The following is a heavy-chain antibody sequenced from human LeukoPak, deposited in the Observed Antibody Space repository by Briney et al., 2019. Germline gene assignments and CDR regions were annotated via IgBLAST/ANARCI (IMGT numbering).Heavy chain of an antibody. Sequence: PSETLSLACDVSGGSISSGGSSWSWIRQPPGKGLEWIGYIYHSGSTYYNPSLKSRVTISVDRSENQFSLKLSSVAAADTAVYYCARGQGPLPAAKLLWFGETRYNWFDPWGQGTLVTVSS. CDR2: IYHSGST. CDR1: GGSISSGGSS. D-gene: IGHD3-10*01. J-gene: IGHJ5*02. V-gene: IGHV4-30-2*01. CDR3: ARGQGPLPAAKLLWFGETRYNWFDP.